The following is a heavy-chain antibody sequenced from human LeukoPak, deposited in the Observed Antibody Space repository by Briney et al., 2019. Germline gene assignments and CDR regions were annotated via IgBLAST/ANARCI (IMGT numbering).Heavy chain of an antibody. CDR2: IYGGGST. Sequence: PGGSLRLSCAATGLSVSSNFMSWVRQAPGKGLEWVSVIYGGGSTYYADSVKGRFTISRDTPKNTLYLQMNSLRVEDTAVYYCARDPSYYDSSGYPKYYYYGMDVWGQGTTVTVSS. CDR3: ARDPSYYDSSGYPKYYYYGMDV. CDR1: GLSVSSNF. V-gene: IGHV3-53*01. D-gene: IGHD3-22*01. J-gene: IGHJ6*02.